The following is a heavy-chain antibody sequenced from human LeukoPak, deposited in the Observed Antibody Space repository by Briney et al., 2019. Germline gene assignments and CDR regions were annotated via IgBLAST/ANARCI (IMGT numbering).Heavy chain of an antibody. CDR2: INWNSDSI. Sequence: GGSLRLSCTASGFIFDDFGMNWVRQVRGKGLEWVSGINWNSDSINYVESVRGRFTISRDNAKNSLYLQMNSLRAEDTAFYYCVRDGGYCSNTDCYSFDYWGQGIAVTVSS. D-gene: IGHD2-2*01. CDR3: VRDGGYCSNTDCYSFDY. V-gene: IGHV3-20*04. J-gene: IGHJ4*02. CDR1: GFIFDDFG.